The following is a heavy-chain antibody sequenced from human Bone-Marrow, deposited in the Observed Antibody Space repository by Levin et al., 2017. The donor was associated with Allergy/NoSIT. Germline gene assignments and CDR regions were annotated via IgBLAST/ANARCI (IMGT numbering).Heavy chain of an antibody. CDR1: RYTFSDYY. V-gene: IGHV1-2*03. D-gene: IGHD2-2*01. J-gene: IGHJ5*02. Sequence: LVASVKVSCKASRYTFSDYYIHWVRQAPGEGLEWMGWINPKSGHTNSAQKFQGRVAMTRDTSISTAYVELSRLSSDDTGIYHCARGVSKHLQNCPRTSCYVFWFDPWGQGTLVTVSS. CDR2: INPKSGHT. CDR3: ARGVSKHLQNCPRTSCYVFWFDP.